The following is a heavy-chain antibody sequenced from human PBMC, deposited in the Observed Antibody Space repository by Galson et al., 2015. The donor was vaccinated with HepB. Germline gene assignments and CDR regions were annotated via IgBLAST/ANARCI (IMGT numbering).Heavy chain of an antibody. CDR2: ISAYNGNT. CDR3: ARGGSGTHWFDP. CDR1: GYSFTTYG. Sequence: SVKVSCKASGYSFTTYGISWVRQAPGQGLEWMGWISAYNGNTNYAQKLQGRVTMTTDTPTSTAYMELRSLRSDDTAVYYCARGGSGTHWFDPWAREPWSPSPQ. V-gene: IGHV1-18*01. D-gene: IGHD3-10*01. J-gene: IGHJ5*02.